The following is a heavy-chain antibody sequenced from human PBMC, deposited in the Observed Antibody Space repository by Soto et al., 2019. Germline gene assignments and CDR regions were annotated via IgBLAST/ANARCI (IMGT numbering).Heavy chain of an antibody. V-gene: IGHV3-23*01. CDR3: AKDSDGSGSYSLDY. Sequence: GESLKISCAASGFTFSSYAMSWVRQAPGKGLEWVSAISGSGGSTYYADSVKGRFTISRDNSKNTLYLQMNSLRAEDTAVYYCAKDSDGSGSYSLDYWGHGTLVTVSS. CDR1: GFTFSSYA. D-gene: IGHD3-10*01. J-gene: IGHJ4*01. CDR2: ISGSGGST.